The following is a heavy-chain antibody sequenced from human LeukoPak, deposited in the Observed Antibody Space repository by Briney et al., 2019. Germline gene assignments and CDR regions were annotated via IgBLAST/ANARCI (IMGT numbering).Heavy chain of an antibody. J-gene: IGHJ4*02. CDR1: GFTFSSYW. CDR2: VKQDGSEK. CDR3: ARGHRAWSY. V-gene: IGHV3-7*01. D-gene: IGHD3-3*01. Sequence: PGGSLRLSCAASGFTFSSYWVTWVRQAPGKGLEWVANVKQDGSEKNYVDPVKGRFTISRDNAKNSLYLQMNSLRVDDTAVYYCARGHRAWSYWGQGTLVTVSS.